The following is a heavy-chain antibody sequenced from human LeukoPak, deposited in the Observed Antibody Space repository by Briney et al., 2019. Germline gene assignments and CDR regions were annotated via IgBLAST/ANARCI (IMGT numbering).Heavy chain of an antibody. V-gene: IGHV4-39*01. CDR2: TFYTGRT. CDR3: ARRRHNFDFYDV. D-gene: IGHD3/OR15-3a*01. CDR1: GDSISSNIYW. Sequence: SETLSLTCTVSGDSISSNIYWWDWVRLPPGTGLEWIGATFYTGRTFYSPSLKSRVTISVDTSKNQFSLDLSSATAADTAVYYCARRRHNFDFYDVWGQGTRVTVSS. J-gene: IGHJ3*01.